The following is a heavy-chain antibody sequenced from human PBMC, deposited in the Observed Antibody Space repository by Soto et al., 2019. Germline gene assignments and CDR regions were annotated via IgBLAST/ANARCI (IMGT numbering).Heavy chain of an antibody. CDR2: LYDTDGT. D-gene: IGHD3-10*01. V-gene: IGHV3-53*01. CDR1: GFTFSGKKY. J-gene: IGHJ3*02. Sequence: LRLSCEASGFTFSGKKYLTWVRQAPGKGPGWVSALYDTDGTFYADSVKGRFTISKDNSKNTFYLQMNSLRPDDTAVYYCATWLQREHGFDIWGLGTMVTVS. CDR3: ATWLQREHGFDI.